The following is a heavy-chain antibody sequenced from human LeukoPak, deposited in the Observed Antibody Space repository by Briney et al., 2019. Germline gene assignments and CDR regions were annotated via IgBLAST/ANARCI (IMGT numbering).Heavy chain of an antibody. Sequence: PGGSLRLSCAASGFAVTGNHMTWVRQAPGKGVEWVSVISGTGTTYYADSVKGRLAISRDNSKNAVYLQMNSLTTEDTAVYYCARIIVGATGIDYWGQGTLVTVSS. CDR2: ISGTGTT. CDR3: ARIIVGATGIDY. J-gene: IGHJ4*02. V-gene: IGHV3-66*01. CDR1: GFAVTGNH. D-gene: IGHD1-26*01.